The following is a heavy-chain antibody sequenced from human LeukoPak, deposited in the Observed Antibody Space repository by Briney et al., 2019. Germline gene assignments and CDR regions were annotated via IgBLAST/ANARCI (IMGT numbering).Heavy chain of an antibody. CDR2: IKQDGSEK. Sequence: GGSLRLSCVASGFTFSDYYMSWVRQPPGKGLEWVANIKQDGSEKYYVDSVKGRFTISRDNAKNSLYLQMNSLRAEDTAVYYCARVGAGPQLLWFGELPERYFDYWGQGTLVTVSS. CDR3: ARVGAGPQLLWFGELPERYFDY. CDR1: GFTFSDYY. V-gene: IGHV3-7*01. J-gene: IGHJ4*02. D-gene: IGHD3-10*01.